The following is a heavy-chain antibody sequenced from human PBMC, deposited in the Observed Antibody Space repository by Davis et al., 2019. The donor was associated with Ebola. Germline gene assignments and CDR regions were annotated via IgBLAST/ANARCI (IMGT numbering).Heavy chain of an antibody. Sequence: GESLKISCAASGFTFSSYSMNWVRQAPGKGLEWVSSISSSSSYIYYADSVKGRSTISRDNAKNSLYLQMNSLRAEDTAVYYCARVVGAVAGYPFDYWGQGTLVTVSS. J-gene: IGHJ4*02. V-gene: IGHV3-21*01. CDR3: ARVVGAVAGYPFDY. CDR1: GFTFSSYS. D-gene: IGHD6-19*01. CDR2: ISSSSSYI.